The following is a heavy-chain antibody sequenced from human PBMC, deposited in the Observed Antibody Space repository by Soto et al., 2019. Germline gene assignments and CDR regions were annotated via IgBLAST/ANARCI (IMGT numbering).Heavy chain of an antibody. J-gene: IGHJ6*04. CDR1: GGTFSSYA. Sequence: ASVKVSCKASGGTFSSYAISWVRQAPGQGLEWMGGIIPIFGTANYAQKFQGRVTITADESTSTAYMELSSLRSEDTAVYYCARAISISPSSSRDGLYGMDVSGTGLTVTVS. CDR2: IIPIFGTA. V-gene: IGHV1-69*13. CDR3: ARAISISPSSSRDGLYGMDV. D-gene: IGHD6-6*01.